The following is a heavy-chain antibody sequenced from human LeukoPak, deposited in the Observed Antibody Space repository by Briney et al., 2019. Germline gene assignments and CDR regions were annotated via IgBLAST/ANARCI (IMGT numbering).Heavy chain of an antibody. D-gene: IGHD2/OR15-2a*01. CDR2: IYYSGST. J-gene: IGHJ3*02. Sequence: PSQTLSLTCTVSGGSISSGGYYWSWIRQHPGKGLEWIGYIYYSGSTYYNPSLKSRVTISIDTSKNQFSLKLSSVTAADTAVYYCARDSTPLAFDIWGQGTMVTVSS. V-gene: IGHV4-31*03. CDR1: GGSISSGGYY. CDR3: ARDSTPLAFDI.